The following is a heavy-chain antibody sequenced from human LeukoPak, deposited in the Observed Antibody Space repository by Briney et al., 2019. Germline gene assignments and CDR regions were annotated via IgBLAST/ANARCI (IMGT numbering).Heavy chain of an antibody. V-gene: IGHV4-61*01. CDR1: GYSISSGYY. CDR2: IYYSGST. D-gene: IGHD3-9*01. CDR3: ARGAGDRLVTLPYFDY. J-gene: IGHJ4*02. Sequence: SETLSLTCTVSGYSISSGYYWGWIRPPPGKGLEWIGYIYYSGSTNYNPSLKSRVTISVDTSKNQFSLKLSSVTAADTAVYYCARGAGDRLVTLPYFDYWGQGTLVTVSS.